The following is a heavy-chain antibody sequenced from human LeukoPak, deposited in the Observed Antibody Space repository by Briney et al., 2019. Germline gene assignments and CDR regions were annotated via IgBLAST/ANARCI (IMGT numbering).Heavy chain of an antibody. CDR1: RFTFSDYY. D-gene: IGHD3-10*02. Sequence: GGSLRLSCAASRFTFSDYYMTWVRQAPGEGLESVSYISSSGSTIYYADSVKGRFTISRDNAKNSLYLQMNSLRAEDTAVYYCAELGITMIGGVWGKGTTVTISS. CDR3: AELGITMIGGV. J-gene: IGHJ6*04. V-gene: IGHV3-11*04. CDR2: ISSSGSTI.